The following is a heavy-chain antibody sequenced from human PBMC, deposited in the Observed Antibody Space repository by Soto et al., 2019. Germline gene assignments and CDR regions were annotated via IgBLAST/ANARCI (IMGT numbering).Heavy chain of an antibody. Sequence: EVQLVESGGGLVKPGGSLRLSCAASGFTFSSYSMNWVRQAPGKGLEWVSSISSSSSYIYYADSVKGRFTISRDNAKNSLYLQINSLRAEDTAVYYCARTDYYDISGGAFDIWGQGTMVTVSS. V-gene: IGHV3-21*01. J-gene: IGHJ3*02. CDR1: GFTFSSYS. D-gene: IGHD3-9*01. CDR3: ARTDYYDISGGAFDI. CDR2: ISSSSSYI.